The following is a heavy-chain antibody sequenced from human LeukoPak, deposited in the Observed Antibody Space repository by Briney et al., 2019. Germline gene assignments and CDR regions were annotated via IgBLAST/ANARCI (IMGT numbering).Heavy chain of an antibody. V-gene: IGHV4-4*07. CDR2: IYSGGST. Sequence: SETLSLTCTVSGGSINSYYWSWVRQPAGKGLEWIGRIYSGGSTNYNPSLKSRVTMSVDTSKNQFSLKLGSVTAADTAVYYCARDEQGYASFDYWGQGTLVTVSS. D-gene: IGHD5-18*01. CDR3: ARDEQGYASFDY. J-gene: IGHJ4*02. CDR1: GGSINSYY.